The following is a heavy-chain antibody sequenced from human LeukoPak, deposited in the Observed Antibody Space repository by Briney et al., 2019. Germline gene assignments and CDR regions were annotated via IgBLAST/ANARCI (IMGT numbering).Heavy chain of an antibody. J-gene: IGHJ4*02. CDR1: GYTFTGYY. Sequence: ASVKVSCKASGYTFTGYYMHWVRQAPGQGLEWMGRINPNSGGTNYAQKFRGRVTMTRDTSISTVYMELSRLRSDDTAVYYCATDAYYYDSSGYSTSVHYFDYWGQGTLVTVSS. D-gene: IGHD3-22*01. V-gene: IGHV1-2*06. CDR2: INPNSGGT. CDR3: ATDAYYYDSSGYSTSVHYFDY.